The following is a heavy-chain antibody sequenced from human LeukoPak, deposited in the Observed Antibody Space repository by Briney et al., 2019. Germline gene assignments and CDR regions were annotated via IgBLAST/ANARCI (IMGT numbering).Heavy chain of an antibody. V-gene: IGHV5-51*01. CDR2: IYPGDSDT. J-gene: IGHJ4*02. D-gene: IGHD3-10*01. Sequence: VESLQISCQGSGYCFTSYWIGWARQMPGKGLEWMGIIYPGDSDTRYSPSFQGHVTISPDNSISTAYLQWSSLKASDTAMYYCARRGGSGSYRLNDYWGQGTLVTVSS. CDR3: ARRGGSGSYRLNDY. CDR1: GYCFTSYW.